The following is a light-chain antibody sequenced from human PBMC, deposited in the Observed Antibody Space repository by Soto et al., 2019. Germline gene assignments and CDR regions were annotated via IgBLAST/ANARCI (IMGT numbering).Light chain of an antibody. CDR3: QQYYNTRWT. V-gene: IGKV4-1*01. Sequence: DIVMTQSPDSLAVSLGERATINCKSSQSVLYSSSNKNYLAWYQQKPGQPPKLLIYWASTRESGVPDRFSGSGSGTDFTLTISSLQAEDVAVYYCQQYYNTRWTFGQGTKVDIK. J-gene: IGKJ1*01. CDR1: QSVLYSSSNKNY. CDR2: WAS.